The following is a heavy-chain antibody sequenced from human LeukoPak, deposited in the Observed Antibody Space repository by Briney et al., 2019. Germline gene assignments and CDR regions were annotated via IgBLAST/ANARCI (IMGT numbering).Heavy chain of an antibody. CDR3: ARDRHYVWGSYYFDY. D-gene: IGHD3-16*01. CDR1: GYTLTELS. J-gene: IGHJ4*02. V-gene: IGHV1-24*01. CDR2: FDPEDGET. Sequence: ASVKVSCKVSGYTLTELSMHWVRQAPGKGLEWMGGFDPEDGETIYAQKFQGRVTITRDTSASTAYMGLSSLRSEDTAVYYCARDRHYVWGSYYFDYWGQGTLVTVSS.